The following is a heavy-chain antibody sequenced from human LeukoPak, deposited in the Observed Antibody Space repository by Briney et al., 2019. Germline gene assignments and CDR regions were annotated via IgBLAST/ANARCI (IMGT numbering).Heavy chain of an antibody. J-gene: IGHJ5*02. CDR2: IYYSGST. D-gene: IGHD1-26*01. CDR1: GGSISSYY. Sequence: SETLSLTCTVSGGSISSYYWSWIRQPPGKGLEWIGYIYYSGSTNYNPSLKSRVTISVDTSKNQFPLKLSSVTAADTAVYYCAREGATFDPWGQGTLVTVS. V-gene: IGHV4-59*01. CDR3: AREGATFDP.